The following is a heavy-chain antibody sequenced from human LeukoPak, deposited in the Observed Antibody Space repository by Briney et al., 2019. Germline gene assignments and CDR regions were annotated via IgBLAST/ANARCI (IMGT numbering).Heavy chain of an antibody. J-gene: IGHJ4*02. V-gene: IGHV2-5*02. Sequence: SGPTLVKPTQTLTLTCTFSGFSLSTSGVGVWRIRQPPGKALEWLGLNYWDDDKRYSPSLKRRITITKDTSKNQVVLTMNNMDPVDTATYYCAHRHSTYYFDYWGQGTLVTVSS. CDR1: GFSLSTSGVG. CDR2: NYWDDDK. CDR3: AHRHSTYYFDY.